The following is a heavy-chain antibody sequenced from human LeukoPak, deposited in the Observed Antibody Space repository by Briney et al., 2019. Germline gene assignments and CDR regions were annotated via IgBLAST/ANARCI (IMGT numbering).Heavy chain of an antibody. D-gene: IGHD2-2*01. V-gene: IGHV3-69-1*01. CDR1: GFTFSKAW. J-gene: IGHJ6*03. Sequence: PGGSLRLSCAASGFTFSKAWMSWVRQAPGKGLEWVSYISSSSTIYYADSVKGRFTISRDNAKNSLYLQMNSLRAEDTAVYYCAKDLVPAAHYYYYYMDVWGKGTTVTVSS. CDR3: AKDLVPAAHYYYYYMDV. CDR2: ISSSSTI.